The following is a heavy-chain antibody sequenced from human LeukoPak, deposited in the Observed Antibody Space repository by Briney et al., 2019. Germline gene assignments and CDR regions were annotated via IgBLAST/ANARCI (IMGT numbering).Heavy chain of an antibody. D-gene: IGHD3-22*01. CDR1: GYIVTELP. V-gene: IGHV1-18*01. CDR2: ISAYNGNT. CDR3: ARGSGDYYDSSGYVH. Sequence: ASVKVSCKVSGYIVTELPLHWVRQAPGQGLEWMGWISAYNGNTNYAQKLQGRVTMTTDTSTSTAYMELRSLSSDDTAVYYCARGSGDYYDSSGYVHWGQGTLVTVSS. J-gene: IGHJ4*02.